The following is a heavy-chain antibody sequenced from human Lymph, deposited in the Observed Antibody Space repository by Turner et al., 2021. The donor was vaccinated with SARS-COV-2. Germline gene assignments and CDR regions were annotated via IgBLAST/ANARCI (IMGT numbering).Heavy chain of an antibody. V-gene: IGHV3-23*01. D-gene: IGHD3-22*01. CDR1: GFTFSSYA. Sequence: EVQLLESGGGLVQPGGSLRLSCAASGFTFSSYAMSWVRQGPGKGREWVSAISGSGGDKYYADSVKGRFTISRDNSKNTLYLQMNSLRAEDTAVYYCAKGVRGAMIVVVIPYFDYWGQGTLVTVSS. CDR2: ISGSGGDK. CDR3: AKGVRGAMIVVVIPYFDY. J-gene: IGHJ4*02.